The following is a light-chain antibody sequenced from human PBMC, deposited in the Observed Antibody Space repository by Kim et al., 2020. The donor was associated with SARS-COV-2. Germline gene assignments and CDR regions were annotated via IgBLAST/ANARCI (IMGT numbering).Light chain of an antibody. CDR1: SSNIGSNT. Sequence: GQSVTISGSGSSSNIGSNTVNWYQQLPRTAPKLLIYSSNQRPSGVPDRFSGSKSGTSASLAISGLQSEDEADYYCATWDDSLNAAVFGGGTQLTVL. J-gene: IGLJ7*01. CDR3: ATWDDSLNAAV. CDR2: SSN. V-gene: IGLV1-44*01.